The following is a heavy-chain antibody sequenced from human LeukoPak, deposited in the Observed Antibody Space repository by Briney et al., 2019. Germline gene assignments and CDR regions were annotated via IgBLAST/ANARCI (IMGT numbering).Heavy chain of an antibody. V-gene: IGHV1-18*01. CDR1: GYTFTSYG. D-gene: IGHD2-15*01. CDR3: ASGYCSGGSCYSEYYGMDV. Sequence: ASVKVSCKTSGYTFTSYGISWVRQAPGQGLEWMGWISAYNGNTNYAQNLQGRVTMTTDTSTSTAYMELRSLRSDDTAVYYCASGYCSGGSCYSEYYGMDVWGQGTTVTVSS. J-gene: IGHJ6*02. CDR2: ISAYNGNT.